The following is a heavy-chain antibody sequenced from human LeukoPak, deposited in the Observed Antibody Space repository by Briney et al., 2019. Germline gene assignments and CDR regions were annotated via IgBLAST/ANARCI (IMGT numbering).Heavy chain of an antibody. Sequence: GGSLRLSCAASEFSVGSNYMTWVRQAPGKGLEWVSAISGSGGSTYYADSVKGRFTISRDNSNNTLYLQMNSLRAEDTAVYYCAKGIYSSGWFDYWGQGTLVTVSS. CDR1: EFSVGSNY. D-gene: IGHD6-19*01. CDR3: AKGIYSSGWFDY. CDR2: ISGSGGST. V-gene: IGHV3-23*01. J-gene: IGHJ4*02.